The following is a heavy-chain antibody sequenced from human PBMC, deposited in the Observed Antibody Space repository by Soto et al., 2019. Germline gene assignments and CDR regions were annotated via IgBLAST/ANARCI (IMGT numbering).Heavy chain of an antibody. CDR2: VIPILDIP. CDR3: ARADYYHSSGWSTAFDI. CDR1: GGTFSSHT. V-gene: IGHV1-69*02. D-gene: IGHD3-22*01. Sequence: SVKVSCKASGGTFSSHTISWVRQAPGQGLEWMGRVIPILDIPNYARKFQGRVTITADKSTSTAYMELSSLRSEDTAVYYCARADYYHSSGWSTAFDIWG. J-gene: IGHJ3*02.